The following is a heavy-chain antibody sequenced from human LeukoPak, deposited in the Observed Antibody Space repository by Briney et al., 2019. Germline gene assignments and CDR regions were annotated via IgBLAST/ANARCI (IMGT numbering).Heavy chain of an antibody. CDR3: ARGPGYSPPNDY. Sequence: ASVKVSCKASGYTSTGYYMHWVRQAPGQGLEWMGWINPNSGGTNYAQKFQGRVTMTRDTSISTAYMELSRLRSDDTAVYYCARGPGYSPPNDYWGQGTLVTVSS. V-gene: IGHV1-2*02. CDR2: INPNSGGT. J-gene: IGHJ4*02. D-gene: IGHD6-13*01. CDR1: GYTSTGYY.